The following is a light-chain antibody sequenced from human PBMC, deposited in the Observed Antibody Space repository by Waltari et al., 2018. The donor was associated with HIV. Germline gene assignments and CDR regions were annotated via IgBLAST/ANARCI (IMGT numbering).Light chain of an antibody. J-gene: IGLJ2*01. CDR2: GNS. V-gene: IGLV1-40*01. Sequence: QSVLTQPPSVSGAPGQRVTISCTGSSSNIGAGYDVHWYQQLPGTAPKLLIYGNSTRPSWVPDRFSGSESGTSASLAITGLQAEDEADYYCQSYDSSLSGSVFGGGTKLTVL. CDR1: SSNIGAGYD. CDR3: QSYDSSLSGSV.